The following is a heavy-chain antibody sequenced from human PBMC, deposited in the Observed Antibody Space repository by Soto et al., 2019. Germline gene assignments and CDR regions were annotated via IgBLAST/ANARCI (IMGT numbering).Heavy chain of an antibody. Sequence: QVQLQESGPGLVKPSQTLSLTWTVSGGSISSGGYYWSWIRQHPGKGLEWIGYIYYSGSTYYNPSLKSRVTISVDTSKNQFSLKLSSVTAADTAVYYCARHKTKWLPNDYWGQGTLVTVSS. J-gene: IGHJ4*02. CDR2: IYYSGST. CDR3: ARHKTKWLPNDY. D-gene: IGHD3-22*01. CDR1: GGSISSGGYY. V-gene: IGHV4-31*02.